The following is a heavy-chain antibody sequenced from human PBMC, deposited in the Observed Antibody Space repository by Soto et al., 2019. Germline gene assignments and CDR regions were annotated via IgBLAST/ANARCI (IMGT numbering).Heavy chain of an antibody. D-gene: IGHD1-7*01. CDR2: INPNSGGT. J-gene: IGHJ6*02. V-gene: IGHV1-2*07. CDR3: AREELPINYYGMDV. Sequence: QVQLVQSGVEVKKPGASVKVSCKASGYIFTGYHMHWVRQAPGQGLEWMGWINPNSGGTNYAHKFQGRVTKTRNTSISTADKELSRLRSDDTAVYYCAREELPINYYGMDVWGQGTTVTVSS. CDR1: GYIFTGYH.